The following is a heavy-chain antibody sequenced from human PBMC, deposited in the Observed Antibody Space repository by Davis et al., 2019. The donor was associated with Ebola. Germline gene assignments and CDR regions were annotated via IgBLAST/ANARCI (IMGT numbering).Heavy chain of an antibody. CDR2: ISAYNGNT. J-gene: IGHJ6*02. CDR3: ARGDIVVVPAAIIDYYYYGMDV. CDR1: GYTFTSYG. Sequence: ASVKVSCKASGYTFTSYGISWVRQAPGQGLEWMGWISAYNGNTNYAQKLQGRVTMTTDTSTSTAYMELRSLRSDDTAVYYCARGDIVVVPAAIIDYYYYGMDVWGQGATVTVSS. D-gene: IGHD2-2*02. V-gene: IGHV1-18*01.